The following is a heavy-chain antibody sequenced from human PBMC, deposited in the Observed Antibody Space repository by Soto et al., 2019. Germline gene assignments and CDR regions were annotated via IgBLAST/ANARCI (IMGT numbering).Heavy chain of an antibody. D-gene: IGHD2-2*01. CDR3: ASLVVPAAIFHMDV. CDR1: GFTFSDYY. Sequence: GGSLRLSCAASGFTFSDYYMSWIRQAPGKGLEWVSYISSSGSTIYYADSVKGRFTISRDNAKNSLYLQMNSLRAEDTAVYYCASLVVPAAIFHMDVWGKGTTVTVSS. J-gene: IGHJ6*03. CDR2: ISSSGSTI. V-gene: IGHV3-11*01.